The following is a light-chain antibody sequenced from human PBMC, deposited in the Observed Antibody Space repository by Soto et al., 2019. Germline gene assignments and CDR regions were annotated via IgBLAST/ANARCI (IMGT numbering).Light chain of an antibody. CDR3: QQYNDWPRT. Sequence: EIVLTQSPATLSLSPGERATLSCRASQSVSSYLAWYQQKPGQAPRLLIYDAFTRATGIPARFSGTGSGTEFTLTISSLQSEDFALYYCQQYNDWPRTFGQGTKVDIK. J-gene: IGKJ1*01. V-gene: IGKV3-15*01. CDR1: QSVSSY. CDR2: DAF.